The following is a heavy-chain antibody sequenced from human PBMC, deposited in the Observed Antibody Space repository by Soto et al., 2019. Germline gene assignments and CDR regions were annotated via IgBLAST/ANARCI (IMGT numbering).Heavy chain of an antibody. Sequence: GSLRLSCAASGFTFSSYGMHWVRQAPGKGLEWVAVISYDGSNKYYADSVKGRFTISRDNSKNTLYLQMNSLRAEDTAVYYCAKDLHLAARLPYGMDVWGQGTTVTVS. CDR1: GFTFSSYG. V-gene: IGHV3-30*18. D-gene: IGHD6-6*01. J-gene: IGHJ6*02. CDR3: AKDLHLAARLPYGMDV. CDR2: ISYDGSNK.